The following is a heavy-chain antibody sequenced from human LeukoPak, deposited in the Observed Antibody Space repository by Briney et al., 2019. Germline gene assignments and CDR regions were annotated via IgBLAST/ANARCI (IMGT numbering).Heavy chain of an antibody. V-gene: IGHV3-23*01. CDR2: ISGSGGST. Sequence: PGGSLRLSCAASGFTFSSYAMSWVRQAPGKGLEWVSAISGSGGSTYYADSVKGRFTISRDNSKNTLYLQMNSLRAEDTAVYYCAKTPTHDYGDYLNPAAFDYWGQGTLVTVSS. J-gene: IGHJ4*02. CDR3: AKTPTHDYGDYLNPAAFDY. D-gene: IGHD4-17*01. CDR1: GFTFSSYA.